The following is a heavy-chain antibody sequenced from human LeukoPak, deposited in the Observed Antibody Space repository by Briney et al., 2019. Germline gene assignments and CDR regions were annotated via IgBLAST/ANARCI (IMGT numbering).Heavy chain of an antibody. Sequence: PGGSLRLSCAASGFTFSSYGMHWVRQAPGKGLEWVAFIRYDRSTKYYADSVKGRFTISRDNSKNTLYLHMNSLRAEDTAIYYCTKDLNPNCGGGCGAGYYWGQGTLVTVSS. CDR1: GFTFSSYG. CDR3: TKDLNPNCGGGCGAGYY. J-gene: IGHJ4*02. V-gene: IGHV3-30*02. CDR2: IRYDRSTK. D-gene: IGHD2-21*02.